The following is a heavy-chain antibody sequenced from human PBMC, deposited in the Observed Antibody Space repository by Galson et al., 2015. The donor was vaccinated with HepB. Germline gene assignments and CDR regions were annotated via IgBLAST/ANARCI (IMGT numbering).Heavy chain of an antibody. V-gene: IGHV3-30-3*01. D-gene: IGHD4-17*01. J-gene: IGHJ6*02. CDR1: GFTFSSYA. Sequence: SLRLSCAASGFTFSSYAMHWVRQAPGKGLEWVAVISYDGSNKYYADSVKGRFTISRDNSKNTLYLQMNSLRAEDTAVYYCAKVDYGDYYYYYYGMDVWGQGTTVTVSS. CDR2: ISYDGSNK. CDR3: AKVDYGDYYYYYYGMDV.